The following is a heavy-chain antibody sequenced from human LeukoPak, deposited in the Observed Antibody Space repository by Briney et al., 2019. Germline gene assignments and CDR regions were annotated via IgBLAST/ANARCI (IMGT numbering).Heavy chain of an antibody. J-gene: IGHJ4*02. CDR1: GYTFTAYY. CDR2: INPNSGGT. Sequence: GASVKVSCKTSGYTFTAYYLHWVRQAPGQGLEWMGWINPNSGGTNYAQNFQGRVTMTRDTSISTAYMELRMPKSDDTAMYYCARDLWYSTGWHDSWGQGTLVTVSS. CDR3: ARDLWYSTGWHDS. D-gene: IGHD6-19*01. V-gene: IGHV1-2*02.